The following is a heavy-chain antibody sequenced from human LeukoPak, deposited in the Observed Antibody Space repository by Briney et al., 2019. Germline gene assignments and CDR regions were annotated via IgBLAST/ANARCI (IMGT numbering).Heavy chain of an antibody. V-gene: IGHV3-11*04. D-gene: IGHD7-27*01. J-gene: IGHJ3*02. CDR2: ISSSGSTI. Sequence: GGSLRLSCAASGFTFSDYYMSWIRQAPGKGLEWVSYISSSGSTIYYADSVKGRFTISRDNAKNSLYLQMNSLRAEDTAVYYCARVMEQNWGFAPESFDAFDIWGQGTMVTVSS. CDR3: ARVMEQNWGFAPESFDAFDI. CDR1: GFTFSDYY.